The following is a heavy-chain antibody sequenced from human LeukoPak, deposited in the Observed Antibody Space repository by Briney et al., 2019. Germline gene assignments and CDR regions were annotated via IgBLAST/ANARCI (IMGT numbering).Heavy chain of an antibody. Sequence: GGSLRLSCAASGFTFSDYYMSWIRQAPGKGLEWVSYISSSGSTIYYADSVKGRFTISRDNAKNSVYLQMNSLRDEDTAVYFCARLLATWDYYYMDVWGKGTTVTVSS. D-gene: IGHD3-3*02. CDR2: ISSSGSTI. V-gene: IGHV3-11*04. CDR3: ARLLATWDYYYMDV. CDR1: GFTFSDYY. J-gene: IGHJ6*03.